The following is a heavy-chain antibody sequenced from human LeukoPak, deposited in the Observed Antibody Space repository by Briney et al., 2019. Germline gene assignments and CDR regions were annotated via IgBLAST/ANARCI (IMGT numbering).Heavy chain of an antibody. Sequence: SETLSLTCTVSGGSISSSSYYWGWTRQPPGKGLEWIGSIYYSGSTYYNPSLKSRVTISVDTSKNQFSLKLSSVTAADTAVYYCARLYSSGWYFDYWGQGTLVTVSS. D-gene: IGHD6-19*01. CDR2: IYYSGST. V-gene: IGHV4-39*01. CDR1: GGSISSSSYY. J-gene: IGHJ4*02. CDR3: ARLYSSGWYFDY.